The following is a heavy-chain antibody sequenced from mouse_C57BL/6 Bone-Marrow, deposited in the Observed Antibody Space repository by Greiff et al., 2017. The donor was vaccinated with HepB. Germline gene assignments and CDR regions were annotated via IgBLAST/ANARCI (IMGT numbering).Heavy chain of an antibody. V-gene: IGHV5-15*01. Sequence: EVKLVESGGGLVQPGGSLKLSCAASGFTFSDYGMAWVRQAPRQGPEWVAFISTVAYSIYYADTLTGRFTISRENAKNTLYLEMSSLRSEDTAMYYCARHGRGSAIDDWGQGTSVTVSS. CDR3: ARHGRGSAIDD. J-gene: IGHJ4*01. CDR1: GFTFSDYG. CDR2: ISTVAYSI.